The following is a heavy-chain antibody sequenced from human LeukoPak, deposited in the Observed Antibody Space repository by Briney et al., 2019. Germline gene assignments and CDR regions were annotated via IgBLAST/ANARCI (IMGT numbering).Heavy chain of an antibody. V-gene: IGHV4-59*01. Sequence: SETLSLTCTVSGGSISSYYWSWIRQPPGKGLEWIGYIYYSGSTNYNPSLKSRVTISVDTSKNQFSLKLSSVTAADTAVYYCARRWYLDAFDIWGQGTMVTVSS. CDR3: ARRWYLDAFDI. D-gene: IGHD4-23*01. CDR1: GGSISSYY. CDR2: IYYSGST. J-gene: IGHJ3*02.